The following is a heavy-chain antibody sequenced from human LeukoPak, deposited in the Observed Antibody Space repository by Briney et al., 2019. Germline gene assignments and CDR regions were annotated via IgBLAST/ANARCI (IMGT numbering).Heavy chain of an antibody. CDR1: GGSISSYY. Sequence: KTSETLSLTCTVSGGSISSYYWSWIRQPPGKGLEWIGEINHSGSTNYNPSLKSRVTISVDTSKNQFSLKLSSVTAADTAVYYCARGNTSPYGMDVWGQGTTVTVSS. V-gene: IGHV4-34*01. CDR3: ARGNTSPYGMDV. J-gene: IGHJ6*02. D-gene: IGHD2-2*01. CDR2: INHSGST.